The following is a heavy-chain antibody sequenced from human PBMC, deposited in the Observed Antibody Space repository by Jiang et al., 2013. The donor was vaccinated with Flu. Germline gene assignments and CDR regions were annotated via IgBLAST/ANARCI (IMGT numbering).Heavy chain of an antibody. J-gene: IGHJ6*02. CDR1: GGSISSYY. CDR3: ARDTRILPRGASRGDYGMDV. Sequence: VLLKPSETLSLTCTVSGGSISSYYWSWIRQPPGQGLEWIGYIYYSGSTNYNPSLKSRVTISVDTSENQFSLKPSSVTAADTAVYYCARDTRILPRGASRGDYGMDVWGQGTTVTVSS. V-gene: IGHV4-59*01. D-gene: IGHD2-15*01. CDR2: IYYSGST.